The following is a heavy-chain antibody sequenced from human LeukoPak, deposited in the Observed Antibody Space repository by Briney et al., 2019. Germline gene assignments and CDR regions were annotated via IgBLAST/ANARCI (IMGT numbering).Heavy chain of an antibody. J-gene: IGHJ4*02. CDR2: IYTSGST. CDR3: ARGSWSTMVRGVIDQGFDY. CDR1: GGSISSYY. Sequence: SETLSLTCTVSGGSISSYYWSWIRQPAGKGLEWIGRIYTSGSTNYNPSLKSRVTMSVDTSKNQFSLKLSSVTGADTAVYYCARGSWSTMVRGVIDQGFDYWGQGTLVTVSS. V-gene: IGHV4-4*07. D-gene: IGHD3-10*01.